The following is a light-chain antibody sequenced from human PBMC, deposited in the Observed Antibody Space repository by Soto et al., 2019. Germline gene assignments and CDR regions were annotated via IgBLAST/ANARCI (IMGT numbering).Light chain of an antibody. V-gene: IGKV1-5*01. Sequence: DIQMTQSPSTLSASVGDRVTITCRASQSISNYLAWYQQKPGKAPRVLISDASSLESGVPSRFSGSGSGTEFTLTISCLQPDDFATYYCKQYNINSYSTFGQGTKVEIK. CDR1: QSISNY. CDR3: KQYNINSYST. CDR2: DAS. J-gene: IGKJ1*01.